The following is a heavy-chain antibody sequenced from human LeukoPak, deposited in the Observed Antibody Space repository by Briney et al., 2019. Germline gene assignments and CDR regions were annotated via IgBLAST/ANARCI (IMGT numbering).Heavy chain of an antibody. Sequence: SETLSLTCTVSGGSINSYYWSWIRQPPGKGLEWIGYIYYSGSTNYNPSLKSRVTISVDTSKNQFSLKLSSVTAADTAVYYCARGGGYNENLDYWGQGTLVTVSS. V-gene: IGHV4-59*01. J-gene: IGHJ4*02. D-gene: IGHD5-24*01. CDR2: IYYSGST. CDR3: ARGGGYNENLDY. CDR1: GGSINSYY.